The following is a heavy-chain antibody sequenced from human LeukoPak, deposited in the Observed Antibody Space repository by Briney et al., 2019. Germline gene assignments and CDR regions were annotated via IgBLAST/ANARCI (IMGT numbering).Heavy chain of an antibody. CDR1: GVSISSSRYY. D-gene: IGHD1-26*01. V-gene: IGHV4-39*01. J-gene: IGHJ4*02. CDR3: ARLGWELLQGYHY. CDR2: ICYSGRT. Sequence: SETLSLPCTVSGVSISSSRYYWGWVRQPPRKGLEWIGCICYSGRTYYNPSLKSRVTISVDTSKNQFSLKLSSVTAADTAVYYCARLGWELLQGYHYWGQGTLVTVSS.